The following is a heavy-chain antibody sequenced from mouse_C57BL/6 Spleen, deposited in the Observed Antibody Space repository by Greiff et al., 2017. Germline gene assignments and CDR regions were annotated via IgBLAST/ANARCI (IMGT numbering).Heavy chain of an antibody. J-gene: IGHJ4*01. CDR2: IYPGDGDT. D-gene: IGHD2-1*01. V-gene: IGHV1-82*01. Sequence: VKLMESGPELVKPGASVKISCKASGYAFSSSWMNWVKQRPGKGLEWIGRIYPGDGDTNYNGKFKGKATLTADKSSSTAYMQLSSLTSEDSAVYFCARLGYGNKGYYAMDYWGQGTSVTVSS. CDR3: ARLGYGNKGYYAMDY. CDR1: GYAFSSSW.